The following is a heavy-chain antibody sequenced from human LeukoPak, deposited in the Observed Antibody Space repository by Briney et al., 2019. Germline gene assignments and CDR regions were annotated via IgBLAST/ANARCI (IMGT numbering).Heavy chain of an antibody. Sequence: SETLSLTCTASGGSISSYYWSWIRQPPGKGLEWIGYIYYSGSTNYNPCLKSRVTISVDTSKNQFSLKLSSVTAADTALYFRQETAYDILTGYYYYGMDVWGQGTTVTVSS. J-gene: IGHJ6*02. CDR1: GGSISSYY. D-gene: IGHD3-9*01. V-gene: IGHV4-59*01. CDR2: IYYSGST. CDR3: QETAYDILTGYYYYGMDV.